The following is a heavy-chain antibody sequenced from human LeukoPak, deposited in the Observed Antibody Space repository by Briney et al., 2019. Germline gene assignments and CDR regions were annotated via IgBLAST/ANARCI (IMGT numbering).Heavy chain of an antibody. CDR1: GGTFSSYA. CDR3: ARHGFAVGDDIEH. CDR2: IIPIFGTA. V-gene: IGHV1-69*05. J-gene: IGHJ5*02. Sequence: GASVKVSCKASGGTFSSYAMSWVRQAPGQGLEWVGRIIPIFGTANYAQKFQGRVTITTDESTSTAYMELSSLRSDNTVDYYWARHGFAVGDDIEHWGQGTLDTVSS. D-gene: IGHD2-21*01.